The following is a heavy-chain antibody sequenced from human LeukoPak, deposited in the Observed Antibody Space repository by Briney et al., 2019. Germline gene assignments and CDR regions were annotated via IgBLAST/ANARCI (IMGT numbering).Heavy chain of an antibody. CDR1: GYTFTSYY. D-gene: IGHD3-3*02. CDR3: ARGLAHFPDY. J-gene: IGHJ4*02. Sequence: ASVKVSCKASGYTFTSYYMHWVRQATGQGLEWMGWMNPNSGNTGYAQKFQGRVTITRNTSISTAYMELSSLRSEDTAVYYCARGLAHFPDYWGQGTLVTVSS. V-gene: IGHV1-8*01. CDR2: MNPNSGNT.